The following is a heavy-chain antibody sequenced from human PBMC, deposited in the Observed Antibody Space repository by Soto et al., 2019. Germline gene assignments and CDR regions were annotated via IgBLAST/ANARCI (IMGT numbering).Heavy chain of an antibody. CDR2: ISYDGSNK. J-gene: IGHJ6*02. D-gene: IGHD2-15*01. V-gene: IGHV3-30*18. CDR1: GFTFSSYG. Sequence: GGSLRLSCAASGFTFSSYGMHWVRQAPGKGLEWVAVISYDGSNKYYADFVKGRFTISRDNSKNTLYLQMNSLRAEDTAVYYWAKEILGYCSGGSCSGPSMDVWGQGTTVTVS. CDR3: AKEILGYCSGGSCSGPSMDV.